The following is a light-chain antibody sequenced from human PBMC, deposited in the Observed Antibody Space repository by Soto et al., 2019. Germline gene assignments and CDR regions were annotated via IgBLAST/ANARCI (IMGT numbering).Light chain of an antibody. J-gene: IGLJ1*01. CDR2: EGS. V-gene: IGLV2-14*02. CDR3: SSYTGSSTLYV. Sequence: QSVLTQPASVSGSPGQSITISCTGTSSDVGSYNLVSWYQQHPGKAPKLMIYEGSKRPSGVSYRFSGSKSGNTASLTISGLQAEDEADYYCSSYTGSSTLYVFGTGTKVTVL. CDR1: SSDVGSYNL.